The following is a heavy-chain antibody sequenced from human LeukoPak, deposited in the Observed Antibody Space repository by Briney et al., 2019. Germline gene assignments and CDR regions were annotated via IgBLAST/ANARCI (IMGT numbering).Heavy chain of an antibody. V-gene: IGHV1-69*13. CDR1: GGTFSSYG. CDR2: IIPIFGTA. Sequence: ASVNVSCKASGGTFSSYGINWVRQAPGQGLEWMGGIIPIFGTADYAPKFQGRVTITADESTSTAYVELSNLRSEDTAVYYCARVALGRRWLPSSYYYGMDVWGQGTTVTVSS. CDR3: ARVALGRRWLPSSYYYGMDV. J-gene: IGHJ6*02. D-gene: IGHD5-24*01.